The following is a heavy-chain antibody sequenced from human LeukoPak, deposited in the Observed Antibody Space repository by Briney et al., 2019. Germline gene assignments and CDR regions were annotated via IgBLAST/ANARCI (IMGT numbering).Heavy chain of an antibody. CDR3: ARYCTSTTCILRGFDY. Sequence: SETLSLTCSDSGYSFTSGHYWGWIRQPPGKGLEWIANIYHTGSAHYNPSLKSRVTISVDTSKNQSSLKLSSVTAADTAVYYYARYCTSTTCILRGFDYWGQGALVTVSS. CDR1: GYSFTSGHY. J-gene: IGHJ4*02. CDR2: IYHTGSA. D-gene: IGHD2-2*01. V-gene: IGHV4-38-2*01.